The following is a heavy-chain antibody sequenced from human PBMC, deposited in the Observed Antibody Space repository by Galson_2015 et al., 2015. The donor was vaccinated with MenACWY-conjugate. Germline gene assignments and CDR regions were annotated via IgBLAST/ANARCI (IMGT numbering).Heavy chain of an antibody. D-gene: IGHD3-10*01. CDR3: AKALGVTLYREYYFDY. J-gene: IGHJ4*02. CDR1: GFTFSSYA. V-gene: IGHV3-23*01. CDR2: ISGSGGST. Sequence: SLRLSCAASGFTFSSYAMSWVRQAPGKGLEWVSAISGSGGSTYYADSVKGRFTISRDNSKNTLYLQMNSLRAEDTAVYYCAKALGVTLYREYYFDYWGQGTLVTVSS.